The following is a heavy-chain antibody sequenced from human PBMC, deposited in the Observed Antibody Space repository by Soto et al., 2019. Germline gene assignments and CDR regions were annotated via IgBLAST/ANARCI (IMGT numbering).Heavy chain of an antibody. Sequence: ASVKVSCKASGYTFTSYGISWVRQAPGQGLEWMGWISAYNGNTNYAQKLQGRVTMTTDTSTSTAYMELRSLRSDDTAVYYCARDAACSSTSCYSDYYYYYGMDVWGQGTTATVSS. CDR3: ARDAACSSTSCYSDYYYYYGMDV. CDR2: ISAYNGNT. D-gene: IGHD2-2*01. V-gene: IGHV1-18*01. J-gene: IGHJ6*02. CDR1: GYTFTSYG.